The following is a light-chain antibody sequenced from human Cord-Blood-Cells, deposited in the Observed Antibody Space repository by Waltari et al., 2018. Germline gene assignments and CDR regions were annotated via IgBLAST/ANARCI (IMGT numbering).Light chain of an antibody. CDR2: GAS. CDR1: QGVSSN. V-gene: IGKV3-15*01. CDR3: QQYNNWPPIT. J-gene: IGKJ5*01. Sequence: EIVMTQSPATLSVSQGERATLSFRSSQGVSSNLPWYQQKPGQAPRLLIYGASTRATGIPARFSGSGSGTEFTLTISSLQSEDFAVYYCQQYNNWPPITCGQGTRLEIK.